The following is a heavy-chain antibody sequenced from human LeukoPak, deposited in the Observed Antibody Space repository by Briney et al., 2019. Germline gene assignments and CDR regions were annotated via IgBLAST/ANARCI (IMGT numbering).Heavy chain of an antibody. CDR2: IYPGDSDT. CDR3: ARTTQYYYDSSGYKTDFDY. V-gene: IGHV5-51*01. J-gene: IGHJ4*02. Sequence: GESLKISCKGSGYSFTSYWIGWVRQMPGKGLEWMGIIYPGDSDTRYGPSFQGQVTISADKSISTAYLQWSSLKASDTAMYYCARTTQYYYDSSGYKTDFDYWGQGTLVTVSS. D-gene: IGHD3-22*01. CDR1: GYSFTSYW.